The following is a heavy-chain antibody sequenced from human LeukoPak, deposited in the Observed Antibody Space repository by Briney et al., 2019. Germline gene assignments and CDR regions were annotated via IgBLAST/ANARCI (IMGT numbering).Heavy chain of an antibody. V-gene: IGHV4-34*01. D-gene: IGHD3-9*01. J-gene: IGHJ4*02. Sequence: PSETLPLTCAVYGGSFSGYYWSWIRQPPGKGLEWIGEINHSGSTNYNPSLKSRVTISVDTSKNQFSLKLRSVTAADTAVYYCARVTGYTIEDYFDYWGQGTLVTVSS. CDR1: GGSFSGYY. CDR2: INHSGST. CDR3: ARVTGYTIEDYFDY.